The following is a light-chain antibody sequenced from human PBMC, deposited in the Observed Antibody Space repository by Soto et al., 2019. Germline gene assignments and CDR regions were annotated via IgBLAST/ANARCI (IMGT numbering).Light chain of an antibody. V-gene: IGKV3-15*01. Sequence: EIVMTQSPATLSVSPGERATLSCRASQSVSSNLVWYQQKPGQAPRLLIYGASTRATGIPARFSGSGSGTEFNLTISSLQSEDFAVYYCQQCNNWPPITFGQGTRLQIK. CDR2: GAS. J-gene: IGKJ5*01. CDR1: QSVSSN. CDR3: QQCNNWPPIT.